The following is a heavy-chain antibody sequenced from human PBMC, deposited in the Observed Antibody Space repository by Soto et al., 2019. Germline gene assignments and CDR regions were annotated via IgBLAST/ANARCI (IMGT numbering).Heavy chain of an antibody. J-gene: IGHJ6*02. CDR2: IRNKANRYTT. Sequence: EVQLVESGGGLVQPGGSLRLSCAASGFTFSDYYMDWVRQTPGKGLEWVGRIRNKANRYTTEYAASVKGRFTISGDESXXXXYXXXXXXKTAXXAVXXXXRDLAPGIPRGLDVWGQGITVTVSS. D-gene: IGHD2-21*02. V-gene: IGHV3-72*01. CDR3: XRDLAPGIPRGLDV. CDR1: GFTFSDYY.